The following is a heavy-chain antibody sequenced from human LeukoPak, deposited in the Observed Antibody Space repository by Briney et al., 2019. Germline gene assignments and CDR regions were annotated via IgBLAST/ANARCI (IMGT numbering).Heavy chain of an antibody. CDR1: GGSISSYY. Sequence: SETLSLTCTVSGGSISSYYWSWIRQPAGKGLEWIGRIYTSGSTNYNPSLKSRVTMSVDTSKNQFSLKLSSVTAADTAVYYCARSYGSGRRVSHYYMDVWGKGTTVTVSS. V-gene: IGHV4-4*07. J-gene: IGHJ6*03. CDR3: ARSYGSGRRVSHYYMDV. D-gene: IGHD3-10*01. CDR2: IYTSGST.